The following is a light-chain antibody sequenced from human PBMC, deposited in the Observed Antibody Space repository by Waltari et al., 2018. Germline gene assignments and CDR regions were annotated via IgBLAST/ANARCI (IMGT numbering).Light chain of an antibody. CDR3: QSADSRGTYVV. V-gene: IGLV3-25*03. CDR2: KDL. CDR1: ALPKQC. J-gene: IGLJ3*02. Sequence: SSELTQPPSVSVSPAQTARITCSAEALPKQCANWYQQKPGQAPVLVIYKDLERPSGLPERFSGSTSGTTVTLTISGVQAEDEADYYCQSADSRGTYVVFGGGTKLTVL.